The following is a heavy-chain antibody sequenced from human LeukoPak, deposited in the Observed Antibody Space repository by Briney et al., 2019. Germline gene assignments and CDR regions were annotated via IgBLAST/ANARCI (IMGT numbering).Heavy chain of an antibody. J-gene: IGHJ6*03. CDR3: ARLSVIVGAALEYYYYYMDV. D-gene: IGHD1-26*01. CDR2: SNDSGGT. Sequence: SETLSLTCTVSGDSISSGSYYWGWIRQPPGKRLEWVGESNDSGGTNYNPSLKSRVTISADKSKNQVSLKLTSVTAADTAVYYCARLSVIVGAALEYYYYYMDVWGQGTTVTVS. V-gene: IGHV4-61*05. CDR1: GDSISSGSYY.